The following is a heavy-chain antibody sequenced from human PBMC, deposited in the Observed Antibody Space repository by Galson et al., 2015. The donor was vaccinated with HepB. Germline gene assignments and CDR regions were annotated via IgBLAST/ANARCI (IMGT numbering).Heavy chain of an antibody. CDR3: AKGLIVGATLDAFDI. Sequence: SLRLSCAASGFTLDDYAMHWVRQAPGKGLEWVSGISWNSGSIGYADSVKGRFTISRDNAKNSLYLQMNSLRAEDTALYYYAKGLIVGATLDAFDIWGQGTMVTVSS. D-gene: IGHD1-26*01. CDR1: GFTLDDYA. V-gene: IGHV3-9*01. J-gene: IGHJ3*02. CDR2: ISWNSGSI.